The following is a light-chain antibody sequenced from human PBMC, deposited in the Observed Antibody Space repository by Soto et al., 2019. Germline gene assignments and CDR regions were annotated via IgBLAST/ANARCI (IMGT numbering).Light chain of an antibody. Sequence: DIQMTQSQSSLSASVGERATITCRPSKSIRTNLNWYRQKPGKAPNLLIYAASSLQSGVPSRFSGSGSGTDFTLTISSLQPEDFATYYCQQSYSTPGTFGQGTKLEI. CDR2: AAS. CDR3: QQSYSTPGT. V-gene: IGKV1-39*01. J-gene: IGKJ2*02. CDR1: KSIRTN.